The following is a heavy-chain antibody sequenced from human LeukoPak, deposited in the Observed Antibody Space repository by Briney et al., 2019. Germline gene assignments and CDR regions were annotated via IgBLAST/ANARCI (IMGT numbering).Heavy chain of an antibody. CDR2: IGAGGGST. V-gene: IGHV3-23*01. Sequence: GGSLRLSCAASGITFTIYAMSWVRQAPGKGLEWVSGIGAGGGSTNYADSVKGRFTISRDNSKNTLYLQMNSLRAEDTAVYYCAKPNSGWYNFDYWGQGTLVTVSS. J-gene: IGHJ4*02. CDR1: GITFTIYA. D-gene: IGHD6-19*01. CDR3: AKPNSGWYNFDY.